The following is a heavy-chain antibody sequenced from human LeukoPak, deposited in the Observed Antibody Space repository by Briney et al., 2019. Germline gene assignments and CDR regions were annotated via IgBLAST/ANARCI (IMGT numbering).Heavy chain of an antibody. CDR1: GFTFSSYS. V-gene: IGHV3-48*04. J-gene: IGHJ4*02. D-gene: IGHD1-26*01. Sequence: GGSLRLSCAASGFTFSSYSMNWVRQPPGKGLEWISYISSTCNTIYNADSVKGRFTISRDNAKNSLYLQMNSLRAEDTAVYYCALVGLSGSYWVHFDYWGQGTLVTVSS. CDR3: ALVGLSGSYWVHFDY. CDR2: ISSTCNTI.